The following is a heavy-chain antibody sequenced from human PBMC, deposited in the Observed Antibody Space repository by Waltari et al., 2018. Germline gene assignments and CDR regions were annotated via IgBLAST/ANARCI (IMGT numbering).Heavy chain of an antibody. Sequence: QVDVSGGGVLQPGWSLRLSCLAPVYPFTNYGMHWVRQAPGKGLEWLAVISSDGSGKYYADSMKGRFTMSRDNSKNTVYLQMNSLRPEDTAVYYCAKAGGIYNYPLDPWGQGTLVTVSS. CDR2: ISSDGSGK. J-gene: IGHJ5*02. CDR3: AKAGGIYNYPLDP. V-gene: IGHV3-30*18. CDR1: VYPFTNYG. D-gene: IGHD1-26*01.